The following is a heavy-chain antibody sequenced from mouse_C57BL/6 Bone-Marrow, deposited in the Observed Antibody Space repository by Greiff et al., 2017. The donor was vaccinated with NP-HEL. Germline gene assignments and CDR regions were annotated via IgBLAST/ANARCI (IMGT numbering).Heavy chain of an antibody. Sequence: DVHLVESGGGLVKPGGSLKLSCAASGFTFSSYAMSWVRQTPEKRLEWVATISDGGSYTYYPDNVKGRFTISRDNAKNNLYLQMSHLKSEDTAMYYCARDRPMVTPYYYAMDYWGQGTSVTVSS. CDR3: ARDRPMVTPYYYAMDY. D-gene: IGHD2-2*01. V-gene: IGHV5-4*01. CDR2: ISDGGSYT. CDR1: GFTFSSYA. J-gene: IGHJ4*01.